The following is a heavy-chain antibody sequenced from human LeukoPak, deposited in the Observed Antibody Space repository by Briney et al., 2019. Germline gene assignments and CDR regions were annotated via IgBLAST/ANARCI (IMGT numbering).Heavy chain of an antibody. CDR3: ARTYSSGWYGADY. J-gene: IGHJ4*02. CDR1: GGSISSGDYY. V-gene: IGHV4-61*02. Sequence: PSETLSLTCTVSGGSISSGDYYWSWIRQSPGKGLEWIGRIYTTGSTDYNPSLKSRVTVSLDTSKNQFSLKLRSVTAADTAVYYCARTYSSGWYGADYWGQGTLVIVSS. CDR2: IYTTGST. D-gene: IGHD6-19*01.